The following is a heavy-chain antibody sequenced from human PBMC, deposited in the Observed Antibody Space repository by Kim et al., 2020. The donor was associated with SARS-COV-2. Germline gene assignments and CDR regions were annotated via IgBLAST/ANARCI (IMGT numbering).Heavy chain of an antibody. Sequence: GGSLRLSCAASGFTFSSYSMNWVRQAPGKGLEWVSSISSSSSYIYYADSVKGRFTISRDNAKNSLYLQMNSLRAEDTAVYYCATDGFSWYEYDGMDVWGQGTTVTVSS. CDR1: GFTFSSYS. V-gene: IGHV3-21*01. D-gene: IGHD6-13*01. CDR3: ATDGFSWYEYDGMDV. J-gene: IGHJ6*02. CDR2: ISSSSSYI.